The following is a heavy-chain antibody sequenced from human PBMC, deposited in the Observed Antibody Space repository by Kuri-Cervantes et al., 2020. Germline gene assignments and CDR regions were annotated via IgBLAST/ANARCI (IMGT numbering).Heavy chain of an antibody. Sequence: GSLRLSCSVSGDSFNAGDSSWSWIRQPPGKGLEWIGEINHSGSTNYNPSLKSRVTISVDKSKNQFSLKLSSVTAADTAVYYCARGTYYDFWSGWRAWGQGTLVTVSS. V-gene: IGHV4-34*01. J-gene: IGHJ5*02. CDR2: INHSGST. D-gene: IGHD3-3*01. CDR3: ARGTYYDFWSGWRA. CDR1: GDSFNAGDSS.